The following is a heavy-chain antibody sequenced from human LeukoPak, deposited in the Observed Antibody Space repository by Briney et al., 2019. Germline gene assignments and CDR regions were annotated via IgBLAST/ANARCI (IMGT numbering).Heavy chain of an antibody. J-gene: IGHJ6*02. CDR2: IYYSGST. D-gene: IGHD2-2*02. CDR3: AREERHCSSTSCYTAAPYYYYYGMDV. CDR1: GGSISSGGYY. V-gene: IGHV4-31*03. Sequence: SETLSLTCTVSGGSISSGGYYWSWIRQHPGKGLEWIGYIYYSGSTYYNPSLKSRVTISVDTSKNQFSLKLSSVTAAATAVYYCAREERHCSSTSCYTAAPYYYYYGMDVWGQGTTVTVSS.